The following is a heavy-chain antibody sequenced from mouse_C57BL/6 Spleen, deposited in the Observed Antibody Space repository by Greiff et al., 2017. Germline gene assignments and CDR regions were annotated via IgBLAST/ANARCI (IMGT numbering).Heavy chain of an antibody. CDR3: AKVPLTTVVALYYAMDY. V-gene: IGHV1-82*01. Sequence: QVQLQQSGPELVKPGASVKISCKASGYAFSSSWMNWVKQRPGQGLEWIGRIYPGDGDTNYNGKFKGKATLTADKSSSTAYMQLSSLTSEDSAVYFCAKVPLTTVVALYYAMDYWGQGTSVTVSS. D-gene: IGHD1-1*01. CDR1: GYAFSSSW. J-gene: IGHJ4*01. CDR2: IYPGDGDT.